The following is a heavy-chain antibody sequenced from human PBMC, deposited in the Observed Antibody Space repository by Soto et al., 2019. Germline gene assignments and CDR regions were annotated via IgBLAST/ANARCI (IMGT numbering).Heavy chain of an antibody. Sequence: SGPTLVNPTQTLTLTCPFSGFSLSTSGVGVGWIRQPPGKALEWLALIYWDDDKRYSPSLKSRLTITKDTSKNQVVLTMTNMDPVDTATYYCAHRHCSSTSCYANFDYWGQGTLVTVSS. D-gene: IGHD2-2*01. J-gene: IGHJ4*02. CDR1: GFSLSTSGVG. V-gene: IGHV2-5*02. CDR2: IYWDDDK. CDR3: AHRHCSSTSCYANFDY.